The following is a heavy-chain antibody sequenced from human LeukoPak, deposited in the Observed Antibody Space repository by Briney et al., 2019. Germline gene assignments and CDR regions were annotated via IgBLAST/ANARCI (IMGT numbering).Heavy chain of an antibody. D-gene: IGHD3-10*01. CDR3: ARRGPGGRAFDI. CDR2: SSNNGST. V-gene: IGHV4-59*08. J-gene: IGHJ3*02. CDR1: GGSITTYY. Sequence: SETLSLTCTVSGGSITTYYWSWVRQPPGKGLEWIGYSSNNGSTKYNPSLKSRVTISVDTSMNQFSLRLKSMTAADTAVYYCARRGPGGRAFDIWGQGTMVPVPS.